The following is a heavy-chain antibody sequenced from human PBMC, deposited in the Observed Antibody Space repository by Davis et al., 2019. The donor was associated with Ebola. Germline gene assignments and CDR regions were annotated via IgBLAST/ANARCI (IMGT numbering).Heavy chain of an antibody. J-gene: IGHJ4*02. CDR3: ARGYSYGDY. V-gene: IGHV3-48*03. CDR2: ISSSGSTI. CDR1: GFTFSSYE. D-gene: IGHD5-18*01. Sequence: GGSLRLSCAASGFTFSSYEMNWVRQAPGKGLEWVSYISSSGSTIYYADSVKGRFTISGDNAKNSLYLQMNSLRAEDTAVYYCARGYSYGDYWGQGTLVTVSS.